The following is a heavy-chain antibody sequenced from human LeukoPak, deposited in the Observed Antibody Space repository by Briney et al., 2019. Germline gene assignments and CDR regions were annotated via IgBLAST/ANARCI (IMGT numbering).Heavy chain of an antibody. CDR1: GFTFSSYA. V-gene: IGHV3-23*01. J-gene: IGHJ4*02. CDR3: ATAGNYRFNY. Sequence: PGGSLRLSRATSGFTFSSYAMSWVRQAPGKGLEWVSALRGSGHSTYYVDSVKGRCTISSDNAKNTLYLHINRHSAEDTAVYYCATAGNYRFNYWGQGTLVTVSS. CDR2: LRGSGHST. D-gene: IGHD1-7*01.